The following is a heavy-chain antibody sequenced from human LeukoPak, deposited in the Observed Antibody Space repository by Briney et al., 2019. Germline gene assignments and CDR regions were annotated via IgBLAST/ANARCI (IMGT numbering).Heavy chain of an antibody. CDR2: IYYSGST. V-gene: IGHV4-59*01. CDR3: AKRMAGTNCFDP. J-gene: IGHJ5*02. Sequence: SETLSLTCTVSGGSISSYYWSRMRQPPGKGLEWIGYIYYSGSTSYNPSLKSRVTISVDTSKNQFSLKLSSVTAADTAVYYCAKRMAGTNCFDPWGQGTLVTVSS. D-gene: IGHD6-19*01. CDR1: GGSISSYY.